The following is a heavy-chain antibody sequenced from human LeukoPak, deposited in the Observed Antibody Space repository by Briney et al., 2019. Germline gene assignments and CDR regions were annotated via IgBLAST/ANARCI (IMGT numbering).Heavy chain of an antibody. CDR2: ISGSGGST. J-gene: IGHJ6*03. V-gene: IGHV3-23*01. CDR3: AKQYAAIHYYYYYMDV. D-gene: IGHD2-2*01. CDR1: GFTFSSYA. Sequence: GGSLRLSCAASGFTFSSYAMSWVRQAPGKGLEWVSGISGSGGSTYYADSVKGRFTISRDNSKNTLYLQMNSLRAEDTAVYYCAKQYAAIHYYYYYMDVWGKGTTVTVSS.